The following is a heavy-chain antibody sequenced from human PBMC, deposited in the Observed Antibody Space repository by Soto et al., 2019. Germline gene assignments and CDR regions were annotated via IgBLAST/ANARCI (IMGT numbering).Heavy chain of an antibody. CDR2: INHSGST. J-gene: IGHJ4*02. CDR1: GGSFSGYY. V-gene: IGHV4-34*01. D-gene: IGHD1-20*01. CDR3: ARGRYNWNY. Sequence: SETLSLTCAVYGGSFSGYYWSWIRQPPGKGLEWIGEINHSGSTNYNPSLKSRVTISVDTSKNQFSLKLSSVTAADTVVYYCARGRYNWNYWGQGTLVTVSS.